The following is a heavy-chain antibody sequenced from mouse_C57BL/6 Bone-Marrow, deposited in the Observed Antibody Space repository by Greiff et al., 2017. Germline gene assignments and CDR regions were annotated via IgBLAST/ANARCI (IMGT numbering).Heavy chain of an antibody. Sequence: VQLQQPGAELVKPGASVKLSCKASGYTFTSYWMHWVKQRPGRGLEWIGRIDPNSGGTKYNEKFKSKATLTVDKPTSTAYMQLSSLTSEDAAVYYCSRSYSNGSYYAMDYWGQGTSVTVSS. CDR3: SRSYSNGSYYAMDY. V-gene: IGHV1-72*01. D-gene: IGHD2-5*01. CDR1: GYTFTSYW. CDR2: IDPNSGGT. J-gene: IGHJ4*01.